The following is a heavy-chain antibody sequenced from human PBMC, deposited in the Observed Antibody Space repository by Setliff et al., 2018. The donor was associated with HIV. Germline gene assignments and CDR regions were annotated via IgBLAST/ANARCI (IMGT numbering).Heavy chain of an antibody. CDR2: IHHGGST. D-gene: IGHD6-13*01. V-gene: IGHV4-38-2*01. CDR3: ARLRWAATAGTWDYYYYGMDV. CDR1: GYSISSGYY. J-gene: IGHJ6*02. Sequence: SETLSLTCAVSGYSISSGYYWGWIRQPPGKGLEWIGSIHHGGSTYYSPSLKSRVTISVDTSKNQFSLKVRSVTAADTAVYYCARLRWAATAGTWDYYYYGMDVWGQGTTVTVSS.